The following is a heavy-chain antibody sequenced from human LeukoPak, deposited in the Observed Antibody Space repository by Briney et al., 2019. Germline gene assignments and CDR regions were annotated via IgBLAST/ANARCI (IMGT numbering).Heavy chain of an antibody. J-gene: IGHJ4*02. CDR3: ARDPSNTSGWYIYFDL. CDR1: GYTFTRYA. CDR2: ISTYNGDT. V-gene: IGHV1-18*01. Sequence: ASVKVSCKPSGYTFTRYAISWVRQAPGQGLEWMGWISTYNGDTKYAQKFQGRVTMTSDTSTSTACMELRSLRSDDTAVYYCARDPSNTSGWYIYFDLWGQGTPVTVSS. D-gene: IGHD6-19*01.